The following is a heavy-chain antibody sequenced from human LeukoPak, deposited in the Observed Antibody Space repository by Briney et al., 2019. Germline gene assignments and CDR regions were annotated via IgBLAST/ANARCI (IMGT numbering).Heavy chain of an antibody. CDR2: INPSGGST. V-gene: IGHV1-46*01. D-gene: IGHD6-6*01. CDR1: GYTFTSYY. J-gene: IGHJ3*02. CDR3: ARSGSSSSIRYAFDI. Sequence: ASVNVSCKASGYTFTSYYMHWVRQAPGQGLEWMGIINPSGGSTSYAQKFQGRVTMTRDTSTSTVYMELSSLRSEDTAVYYCARSGSSSSIRYAFDIWGQGTMVTVSS.